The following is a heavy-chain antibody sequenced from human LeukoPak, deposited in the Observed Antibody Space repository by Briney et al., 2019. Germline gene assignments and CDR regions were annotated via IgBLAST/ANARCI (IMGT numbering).Heavy chain of an antibody. CDR1: GGTFSSYT. CDR2: IIPILGIA. CDR3: ARGSTYYYDSSGSAFDY. V-gene: IGHV1-69*02. D-gene: IGHD3-22*01. J-gene: IGHJ4*02. Sequence: ASVKVSCKASGGTFSSYTISWVRQAPGQGLEWMGRIIPILGIANYAQKFQGRVTITADKSTSTAYMELSSLRSEDTAVYYRARGSTYYYDSSGSAFDYWGQGTLVTVSS.